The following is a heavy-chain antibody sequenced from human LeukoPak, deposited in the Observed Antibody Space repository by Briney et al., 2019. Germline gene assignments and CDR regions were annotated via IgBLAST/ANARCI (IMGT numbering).Heavy chain of an antibody. CDR2: ISRNSGDI. V-gene: IGHV3-9*01. CDR3: AKVPSYYGSGSYRDPAFDV. Sequence: GGSLRLSCAASGFTFGDYAMHWVRQTPGKGLEWVSGISRNSGDIGYADSVKGRFTISRDSAENSLYLQMNSLRVEDTALYYCAKVPSYYGSGSYRDPAFDVWGQGTMVIVSA. D-gene: IGHD3-10*01. CDR1: GFTFGDYA. J-gene: IGHJ3*01.